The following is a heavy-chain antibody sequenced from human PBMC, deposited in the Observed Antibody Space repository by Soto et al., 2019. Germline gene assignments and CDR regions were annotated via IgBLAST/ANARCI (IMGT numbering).Heavy chain of an antibody. CDR2: ISAYSGDT. J-gene: IGHJ6*02. Sequence: VQLLQSGGEVRKPGASVKVSCKTSGYTFTNYAINWVRQAPGQGLQWMGWISAYSGDTKYAQRFQDRLTVTTDPSTTTASMGLRSLRSDDTAVYYCARDGRAFSIFGETMDVWGQGTTVTVSS. CDR1: GYTFTNYA. CDR3: ARDGRAFSIFGETMDV. D-gene: IGHD3-3*01. V-gene: IGHV1-18*01.